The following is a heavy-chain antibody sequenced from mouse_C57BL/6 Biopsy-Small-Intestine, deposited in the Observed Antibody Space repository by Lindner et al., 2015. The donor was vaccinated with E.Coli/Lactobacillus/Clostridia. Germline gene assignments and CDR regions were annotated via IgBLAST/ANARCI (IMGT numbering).Heavy chain of an antibody. CDR2: IDPEDGDT. J-gene: IGHJ3*01. CDR1: GFNIKDYY. V-gene: IGHV14-1*01. CDR3: TTFITTVKLGRAY. D-gene: IGHD1-2*01. Sequence: VQLQESGAELVRPGASVKLSCTASGFNIKDYYMHWVKQRPEQGLEWIGRIDPEDGDTEYAPKFQGKATMTADTSSNTAYLQLSSLTSEDTAVYYCTTFITTVKLGRAYWGQGTLVTVSA.